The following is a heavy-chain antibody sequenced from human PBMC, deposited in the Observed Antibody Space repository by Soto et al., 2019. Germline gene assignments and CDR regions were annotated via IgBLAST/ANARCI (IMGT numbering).Heavy chain of an antibody. Sequence: ASVKVSCKASGYTFTSYAMHWVRQAPRQRLEWMGWINAGNGNTKYSQKFQGRVTITRDTSASTAYMELSSLRSEDTAVYYCARGPYGDYSYNWFDPWGQGTLVTVSS. V-gene: IGHV1-3*01. J-gene: IGHJ5*02. CDR3: ARGPYGDYSYNWFDP. D-gene: IGHD4-17*01. CDR1: GYTFTSYA. CDR2: INAGNGNT.